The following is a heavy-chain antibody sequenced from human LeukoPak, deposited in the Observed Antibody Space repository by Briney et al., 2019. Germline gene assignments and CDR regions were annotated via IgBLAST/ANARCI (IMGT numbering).Heavy chain of an antibody. V-gene: IGHV3-7*03. D-gene: IGHD3-3*01. CDR2: XNXNGNVN. CDR3: ARDGYEFWSGYYHGAYFDY. CDR1: XXXXXXXW. J-gene: IGHJ4*02. Sequence: GXLXLSCAXXXXXXXXXWMXXXRQAPXXXLXXXXXXNXNGNVNYYVDPVKGRFTISRDNAKNSLYLQMSNLRAEDTGVYYCARDGYEFWSGYYHGAYFDYWGQGTLVTVSS.